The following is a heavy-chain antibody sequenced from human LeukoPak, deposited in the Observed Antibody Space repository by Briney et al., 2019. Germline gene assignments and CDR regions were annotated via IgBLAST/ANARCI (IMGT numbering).Heavy chain of an antibody. Sequence: SETLSLTCTVSGGSIIDYYWSWIRQSAGKGLEWIGRIYTSGSTNYNPSLKSRVTMSVDTSKNQFSLKLTSVTAADTAVYYCARGNYYYDSSGYYRSAFDIWGQGTMVTVSS. J-gene: IGHJ3*02. V-gene: IGHV4-4*07. CDR1: GGSIIDYY. CDR3: ARGNYYYDSSGYYRSAFDI. CDR2: IYTSGST. D-gene: IGHD3-22*01.